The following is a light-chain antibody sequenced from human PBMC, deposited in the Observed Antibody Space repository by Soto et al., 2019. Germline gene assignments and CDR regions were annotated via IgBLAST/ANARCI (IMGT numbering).Light chain of an antibody. V-gene: IGKV3-15*01. CDR3: QQYNNWPLT. Sequence: EIVMTQSPATLSVSPGXRATLSCRASQSVSSNLAWYQQKPGQAPRLLIYGASTRVTGIPARFSGSGSGTEITLTISSLQSEDFAVYYCQQYNNWPLTFGGGTKVDIK. CDR1: QSVSSN. J-gene: IGKJ4*01. CDR2: GAS.